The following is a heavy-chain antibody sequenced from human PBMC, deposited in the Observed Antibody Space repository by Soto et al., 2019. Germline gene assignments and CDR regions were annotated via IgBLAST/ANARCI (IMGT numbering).Heavy chain of an antibody. D-gene: IGHD6-19*01. Sequence: EVQLLESGGGLVQPGGFLRLSCAASGFTFSDYAMSWVRQAPGKGLEWVSAISASGGTTYYADSVRGRFTISRDNSKNTLYLQMNSLRAEDTVVYYCAKDRKSGSGWYWDYWGQGTLVTVSS. CDR1: GFTFSDYA. V-gene: IGHV3-23*01. CDR2: ISASGGTT. CDR3: AKDRKSGSGWYWDY. J-gene: IGHJ4*02.